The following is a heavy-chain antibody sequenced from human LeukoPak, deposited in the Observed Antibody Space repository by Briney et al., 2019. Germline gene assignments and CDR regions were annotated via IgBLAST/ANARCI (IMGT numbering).Heavy chain of an antibody. CDR3: ARPTVTTGVDAFDF. V-gene: IGHV3-7*01. J-gene: IGHJ3*01. CDR2: LNQGGSET. Sequence: GGSPRLSCAASGFTFSDYWMTWVRQAPGKGLEWVANLNQGGSETYYVDSVKGRFTISRDNAKNSLYLQMSSLRAEDTAVYYCARPTVTTGVDAFDFWGQGTMVTVSS. CDR1: GFTFSDYW. D-gene: IGHD4-17*01.